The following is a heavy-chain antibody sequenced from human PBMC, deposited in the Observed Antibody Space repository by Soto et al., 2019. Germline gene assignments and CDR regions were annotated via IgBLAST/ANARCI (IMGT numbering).Heavy chain of an antibody. V-gene: IGHV4-30-4*01. J-gene: IGHJ6*02. CDR2: IYYSGST. CDR3: ARGLPFRNYYYYGMDV. Sequence: TLSLTCTVSGGSISSGDYYWSWIRQPPGKGLEWIGYIYYSGSTYYNPSLKSRVAISVDTSKNQFSLKLSSVTAADTAVYYCARGLPFRNYYYYGMDVWGQGTTVTVSS. CDR1: GGSISSGDYY.